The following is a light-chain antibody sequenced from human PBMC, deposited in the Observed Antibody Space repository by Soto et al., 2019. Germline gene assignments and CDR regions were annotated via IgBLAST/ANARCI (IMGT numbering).Light chain of an antibody. CDR2: DVA. Sequence: QSALTQPASVSGSPGQSISISCTGTSSDVGRYNFVSWYQPRPGKAPKLIIYDVANRPSGISNRFSGSKSGNTASLTISGLQAEDEADYYCSSYTGSTSLVYVFGTGTKLTVL. CDR3: SSYTGSTSLVYV. CDR1: SSDVGRYNF. J-gene: IGLJ1*01. V-gene: IGLV2-14*03.